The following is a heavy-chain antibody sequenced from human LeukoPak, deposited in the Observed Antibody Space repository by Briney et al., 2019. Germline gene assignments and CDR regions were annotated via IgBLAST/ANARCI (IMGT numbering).Heavy chain of an antibody. J-gene: IGHJ3*01. D-gene: IGHD3-3*01. CDR2: ISSSSSNI. V-gene: IGHV3-21*04. CDR3: AIHGGGTIRIEAFDV. Sequence: GGSLRLSCAASGFTFSSYSMNWVRQAPGKGLEWVSSISSSSSNIFYADAVKGRFTISRDNSKNTLYLQMNSRRDEDTALYYCAIHGGGTIRIEAFDVGGQGTMVTISS. CDR1: GFTFSSYS.